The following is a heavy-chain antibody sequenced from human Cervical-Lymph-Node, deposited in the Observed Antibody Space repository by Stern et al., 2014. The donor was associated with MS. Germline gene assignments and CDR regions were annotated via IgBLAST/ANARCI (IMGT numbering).Heavy chain of an antibody. CDR2: LDLDDDK. CDR1: GFSLSTSGMC. D-gene: IGHD3/OR15-3a*01. V-gene: IGHV2-70*01. J-gene: IGHJ6*02. CDR3: ARIWTGYYRGLNYYYYYGMDV. Sequence: QVTLKESGPALVKPTQTLTLTCTFSGFSLSTSGMCVSWIRQPPGKALEWLALLDLDDDKYYSTSLKTRLTISKDTSKNQVVLTMTNMDPVDTATYYCARIWTGYYRGLNYYYYYGMDVWGQGTTVTVSS.